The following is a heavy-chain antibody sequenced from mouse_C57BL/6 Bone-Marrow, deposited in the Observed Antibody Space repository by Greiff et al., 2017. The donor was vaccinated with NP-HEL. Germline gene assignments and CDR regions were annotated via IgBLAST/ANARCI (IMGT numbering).Heavy chain of an antibody. CDR2: IIYDGSN. Sequence: EVHLVESGPGLVKPSQSLSLTCSVTGYSITSGYYWNWIRQFPGNKLEWMGYIIYDGSNNYNPSLKNRISITRDTSKNQFFLKLNSVTTEDTATYYCARRGWTGAMDYWGQGTSVTVSS. V-gene: IGHV3-6*01. CDR1: GYSITSGYY. J-gene: IGHJ4*01. CDR3: ARRGWTGAMDY. D-gene: IGHD2-3*01.